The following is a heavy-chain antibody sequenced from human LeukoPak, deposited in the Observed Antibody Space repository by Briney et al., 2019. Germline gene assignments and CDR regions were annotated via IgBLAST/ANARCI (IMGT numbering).Heavy chain of an antibody. V-gene: IGHV4-31*03. Sequence: PSQTLSPTCTVSGGSISSGGYYWSWIRQHPGKGLEWIGYIYYSGSTYYNPSLKSRVTISVDTSKNQFSLKLSSVTAADTAVYYCARVEWNCSSTSCYYYYYYMDVWGKGTTVTVSS. CDR3: ARVEWNCSSTSCYYYYYYMDV. CDR1: GGSISSGGYY. D-gene: IGHD2-2*01. CDR2: IYYSGST. J-gene: IGHJ6*03.